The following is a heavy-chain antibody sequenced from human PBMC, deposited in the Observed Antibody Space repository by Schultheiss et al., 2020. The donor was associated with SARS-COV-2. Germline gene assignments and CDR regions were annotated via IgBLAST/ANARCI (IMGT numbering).Heavy chain of an antibody. J-gene: IGHJ6*02. Sequence: SQTLSLTCAISGDSVSSNSAAWNWIRQSPSRGLEWLGRTYYRSKWYNDYAVSVKSRITINPDTSKNQFSLKLSSVTAADTAVYYCATGIGDQIGIYGSGSLLYYYYVMDVWGQGTTVTVSS. CDR3: ATGIGDQIGIYGSGSLLYYYYVMDV. V-gene: IGHV6-1*01. CDR1: GDSVSSNSAA. D-gene: IGHD3-10*01. CDR2: TYYRSKWYN.